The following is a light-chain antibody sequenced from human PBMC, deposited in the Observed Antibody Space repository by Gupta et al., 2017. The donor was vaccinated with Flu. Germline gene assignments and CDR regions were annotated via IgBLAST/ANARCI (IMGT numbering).Light chain of an antibody. CDR3: HQSSRTPQT. J-gene: IGKJ1*01. CDR2: GVS. Sequence: RVVITCRGSQSISTYLNWYQQKLGKAPKLLISGVSTLQTGVPSRFSGSGSGTDFTLTSSSLQPEDFATYYCHQSSRTPQTFGQGTKVEIK. CDR1: QSISTY. V-gene: IGKV1-39*01.